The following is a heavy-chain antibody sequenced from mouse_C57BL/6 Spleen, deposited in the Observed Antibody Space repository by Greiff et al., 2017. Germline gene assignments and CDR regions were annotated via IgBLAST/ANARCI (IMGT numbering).Heavy chain of an antibody. CDR2: INPGSGGT. V-gene: IGHV1-54*01. CDR3: ARGRPTIAMDY. CDR1: GYAFTNYL. J-gene: IGHJ4*01. D-gene: IGHD2-10*01. Sequence: QVQLQQSGAELVRPGTSVKVSCKASGYAFTNYLIEWVKQRPGQGLEWIGVINPGSGGTNYNEKFKGKATLTADKSSSTAYMQLSSLTSEDSAVYFCARGRPTIAMDYWGQGTSVTVSS.